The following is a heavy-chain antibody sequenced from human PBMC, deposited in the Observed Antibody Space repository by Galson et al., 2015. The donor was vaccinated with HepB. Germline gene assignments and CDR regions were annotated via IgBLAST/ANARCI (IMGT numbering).Heavy chain of an antibody. Sequence: QSGAEVKRPGESLKISCKGSGYSFGNYWIGWVRQMPAKGLEWMGIIYPRDSDTRYSPSFQGQVTISVDASIDTAYLQWSSLKGSDSAIYYCVRFLDYRFYFDSWGQGTLVTGSA. D-gene: IGHD3/OR15-3a*01. J-gene: IGHJ4*01. CDR2: IYPRDSDT. CDR3: VRFLDYRFYFDS. V-gene: IGHV5-51*01. CDR1: GYSFGNYW.